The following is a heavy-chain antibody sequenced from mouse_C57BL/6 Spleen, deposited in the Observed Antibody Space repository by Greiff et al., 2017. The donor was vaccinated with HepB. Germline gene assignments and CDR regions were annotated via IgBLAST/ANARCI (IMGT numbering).Heavy chain of an antibody. V-gene: IGHV7-3*01. CDR1: GFTFTDYY. J-gene: IGHJ4*01. D-gene: IGHD1-1*01. CDR3: ARYSADYGSNAMDY. Sequence: EVKLEESGGGLVQPGGSLSLSCAASGFTFTDYYMRWVRQPPGKALEWLGFIRNKANGYTTEYSASVKGRFNISRDNSQSILYLQMHALRAEDSATDYCARYSADYGSNAMDYWGQGTSVTVSS. CDR2: IRNKANGYTT.